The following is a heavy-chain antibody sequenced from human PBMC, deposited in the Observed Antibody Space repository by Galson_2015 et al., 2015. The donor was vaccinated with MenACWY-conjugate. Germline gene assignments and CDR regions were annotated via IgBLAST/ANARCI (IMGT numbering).Heavy chain of an antibody. CDR3: TRDRDCSDGSCFLFYTLC. V-gene: IGHV3-49*04. CDR2: IRSKAYGGTT. CDR1: GFTFSSHW. D-gene: IGHD2-15*01. Sequence: SLRLSCAASGFTFSSHWMHWVRQAPGKGLEWVGFIRSKAYGGTTEYAASMKGRFTVSRDDSQSIAYLQMNSLKTEDKAVYYCTRDRDCSDGSCFLFYTLCWGQATLVTVSS. J-gene: IGHJ4*02.